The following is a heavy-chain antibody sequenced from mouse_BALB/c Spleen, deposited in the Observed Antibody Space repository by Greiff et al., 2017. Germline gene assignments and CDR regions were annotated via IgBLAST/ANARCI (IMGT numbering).Heavy chain of an antibody. J-gene: IGHJ2*01. V-gene: IGHV1-54*01. CDR2: INPGSGGT. D-gene: IGHD1-1*01. CDR3: ARDYYGSSYYCDY. CDR1: GYAFTNYL. Sequence: VQLVESGAELVRPGTSVKVSCKASGYAFTNYLIEWVKQRPGQGLEWIGVINPGSGGTNYNEKFKGKATLTADKSSSTAYMQLSSLTSDDSAVYFCARDYYGSSYYCDYWGQGTTLTVSS.